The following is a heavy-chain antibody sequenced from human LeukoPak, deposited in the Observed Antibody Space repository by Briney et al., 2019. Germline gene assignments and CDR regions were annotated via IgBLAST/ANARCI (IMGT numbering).Heavy chain of an antibody. Sequence: SETLSLTCTVSGGSISSGSYYWSWIRQPAGKGLEWIGRIYTSGSTNYNPSLKSRVTISVDTSKNQFSLKLSSVAAADTAVYYCARAGGYVGFDYWGQGTLVTVSS. V-gene: IGHV4-61*02. D-gene: IGHD5-12*01. J-gene: IGHJ4*02. CDR2: IYTSGST. CDR3: ARAGGYVGFDY. CDR1: GGSISSGSYY.